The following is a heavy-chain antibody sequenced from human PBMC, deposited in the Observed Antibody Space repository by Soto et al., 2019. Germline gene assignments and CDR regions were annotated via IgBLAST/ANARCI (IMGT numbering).Heavy chain of an antibody. CDR2: ISFDGSNK. V-gene: IGHV3-30-3*01. CDR3: ARGPSSLTRFDY. D-gene: IGHD2-2*01. Sequence: WGSLRLSCAASGFTFSSYAIRWCRHSPCKGLEWVAVISFDGSNKYYADSVKGRFTISRDNSKNTLYLQMNSLRAEDTAVYFCARGPSSLTRFDYWGQGTLVTVSS. J-gene: IGHJ4*02. CDR1: GFTFSSYA.